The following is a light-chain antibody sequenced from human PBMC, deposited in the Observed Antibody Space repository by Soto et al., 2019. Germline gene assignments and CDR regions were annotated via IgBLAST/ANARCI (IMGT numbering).Light chain of an antibody. CDR2: QAS. CDR1: QSIRSW. J-gene: IGKJ1*01. V-gene: IGKV1-5*03. Sequence: DIQMTQSPSTLSASVGDRVTITCRASQSIRSWLAWYQQKPGKAPNLLIYQASNIKSGVPSRFSGSGSGTEYTLTISSLQPDDFATYYCQQYNSYPWTFGLGTKVEIK. CDR3: QQYNSYPWT.